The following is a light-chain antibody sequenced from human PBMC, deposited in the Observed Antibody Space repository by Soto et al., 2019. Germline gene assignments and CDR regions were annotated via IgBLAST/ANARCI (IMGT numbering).Light chain of an antibody. CDR2: GTS. Sequence: IVSTQSPATLSVSPGERVTLSCRASQSVDSNLAWYQQKPGQAPRLLIYGTSTRATGVPASLGGSGSGTEFTLTFSSLQSEDFAVYYCQQYKNWPWTFGQGTKVDI. V-gene: IGKV3-15*01. CDR3: QQYKNWPWT. CDR1: QSVDSN. J-gene: IGKJ1*01.